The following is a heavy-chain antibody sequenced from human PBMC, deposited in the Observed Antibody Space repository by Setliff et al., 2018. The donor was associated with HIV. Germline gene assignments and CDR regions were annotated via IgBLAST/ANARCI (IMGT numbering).Heavy chain of an antibody. Sequence: ASVKVSCKASGYTFSNYGISWVRQAPEQGLEWMGWISPYNGNTNYVQKLQGRVTITTDTSTSTAYMELRSLRSDDTALYYCARKPTGSPSDYWGQGTLVTVSS. D-gene: IGHD2-2*01. CDR2: ISPYNGNT. J-gene: IGHJ4*02. CDR1: GYTFSNYG. V-gene: IGHV1-18*01. CDR3: ARKPTGSPSDY.